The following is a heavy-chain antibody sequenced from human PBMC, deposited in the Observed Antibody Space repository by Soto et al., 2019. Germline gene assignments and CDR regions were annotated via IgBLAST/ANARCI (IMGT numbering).Heavy chain of an antibody. V-gene: IGHV3-30-3*01. CDR3: ARAQPYYDYVWGHFGDHYFDY. D-gene: IGHD3-16*01. Sequence: QVQLVESGGGVVQPGRSLRLSCAASGFTFSSYAMHWVRQAPGKGLEWVAVISYDGSNKYYADSVKGRFTISRDNSKNTLYLQMNSLRAEDTAVYYCARAQPYYDYVWGHFGDHYFDYWGQGTLVTVSS. CDR1: GFTFSSYA. CDR2: ISYDGSNK. J-gene: IGHJ4*02.